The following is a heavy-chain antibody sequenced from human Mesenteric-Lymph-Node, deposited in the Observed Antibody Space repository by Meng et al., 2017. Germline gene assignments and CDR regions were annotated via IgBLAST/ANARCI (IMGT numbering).Heavy chain of an antibody. V-gene: IGHV4-38-2*02. Sequence: SETLSPTSTVSGYSISSGYYWGWIRQHPGKGLEWIGSIYHSGSTYYNPSRKSRVTISVDTAKNQFSLKLSSVTAADTAVYYCARDGYGSGRYYKALGPYYFDYWGQGTLVTVSS. CDR2: IYHSGST. D-gene: IGHD3-10*01. J-gene: IGHJ4*02. CDR1: GYSISSGYY. CDR3: ARDGYGSGRYYKALGPYYFDY.